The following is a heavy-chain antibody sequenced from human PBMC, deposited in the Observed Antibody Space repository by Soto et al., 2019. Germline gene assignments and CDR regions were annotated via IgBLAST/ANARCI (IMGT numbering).Heavy chain of an antibody. Sequence: ASVKVSCKASGYTFTSYGISWVRQAPGQGLEWMGWISAYNGNTNYAQKLQGRVAMTTDTSTSTAYMELRSLRSDDTAVYYCERYGRYSYGFDAFDIWGQGTMVTVSS. J-gene: IGHJ3*02. CDR1: GYTFTSYG. D-gene: IGHD5-18*01. CDR2: ISAYNGNT. CDR3: ERYGRYSYGFDAFDI. V-gene: IGHV1-18*01.